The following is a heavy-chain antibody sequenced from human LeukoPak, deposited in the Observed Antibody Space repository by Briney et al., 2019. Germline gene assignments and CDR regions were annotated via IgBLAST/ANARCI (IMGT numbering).Heavy chain of an antibody. CDR2: IIPIFGTA. CDR3: ASGTTGPYYYYYYMDV. Sequence: ASVKVSCKASGGTFSSYAISWVRQAPGQGLEWMGGIIPIFGTANYAQKFQGRVTITADESTSTAYMELSSLRSEDTAVYYCASGTTGPYYYYYYMDVWGKGTTVTVSS. D-gene: IGHD1-7*01. CDR1: GGTFSSYA. J-gene: IGHJ6*03. V-gene: IGHV1-69*13.